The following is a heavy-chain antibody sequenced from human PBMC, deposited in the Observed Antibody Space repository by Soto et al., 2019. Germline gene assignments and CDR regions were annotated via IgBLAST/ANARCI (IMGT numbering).Heavy chain of an antibody. Sequence: GGSLRLSCAASGFTFSSYAMSWVRQAPGKGLEWVSAISGSGGSTYYADSVKGRFTISRDNSKNTLYLQMNSLRAEDTAVYYCAKDTSVAGITIFGVVISGMDVWGQGTTVTVSS. J-gene: IGHJ6*02. CDR3: AKDTSVAGITIFGVVISGMDV. V-gene: IGHV3-23*01. CDR2: ISGSGGST. CDR1: GFTFSSYA. D-gene: IGHD3-3*01.